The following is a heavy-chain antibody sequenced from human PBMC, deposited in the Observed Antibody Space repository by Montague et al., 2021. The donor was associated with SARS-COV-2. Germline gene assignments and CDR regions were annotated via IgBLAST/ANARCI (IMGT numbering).Heavy chain of an antibody. J-gene: IGHJ3*02. Sequence: SETRSLTCTVSGVSISSYYWSWIRQPPGKGLEWIGCIYFSGSTNYNPSLKSRVTISVDTSKNQFSLKLSSVTAADTAVYYCARHGRFSVIVNTPRGAFDIWGRGTMVTVSS. CDR3: ARHGRFSVIVNTPRGAFDI. CDR1: GVSISSYY. V-gene: IGHV4-59*08. D-gene: IGHD3-22*01. CDR2: IYFSGST.